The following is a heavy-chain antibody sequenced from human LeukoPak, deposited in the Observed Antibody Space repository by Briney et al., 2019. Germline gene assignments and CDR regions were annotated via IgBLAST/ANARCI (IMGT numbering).Heavy chain of an antibody. CDR2: IRSDGSDK. Sequence: GGSPRLSCGASGFSFSSYGIHWVRQAPGKGLEWVTFIRSDGSDKFYEDSVKGRFTISRDNSKNTVYLQMNSLRAEDAAVYYCAKELDFDGGTFFFDHWGQGALVTVSS. CDR3: AKELDFDGGTFFFDH. D-gene: IGHD1-1*01. CDR1: GFSFSSYG. J-gene: IGHJ4*02. V-gene: IGHV3-30*02.